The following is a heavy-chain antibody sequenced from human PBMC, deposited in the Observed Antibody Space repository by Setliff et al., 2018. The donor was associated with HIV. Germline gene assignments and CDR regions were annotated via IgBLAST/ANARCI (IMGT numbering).Heavy chain of an antibody. V-gene: IGHV3-74*01. CDR1: GFIFSNYW. CDR3: ARHSDWYGNDAFDI. D-gene: IGHD6-19*01. J-gene: IGHJ3*02. CDR2: INSDGSSI. Sequence: ASETLSLSCAASGFIFSNYWMHWVRQAPGKGLVWVSRINSDGSSISYADSVKGRFTISRDNAKNTLYLQMNSLRGEDTAVYYCARHSDWYGNDAFDIWGQGTRVTVSS.